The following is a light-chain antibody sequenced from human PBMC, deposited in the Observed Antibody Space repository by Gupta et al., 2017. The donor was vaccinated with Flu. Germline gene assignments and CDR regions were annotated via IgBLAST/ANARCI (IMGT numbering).Light chain of an antibody. CDR2: EVH. J-gene: IGLJ3*02. CDR1: TSDIGDYKY. CDR3: SSYTKINTLL. Sequence: GQSITISCTGATSDIGDYKYVSWYQHHPGKAPKLIIYEVHNRPSGISTRFSGSKSGYTASLTISGLQAEDEAHYYCSSYTKINTLLFGGGTKLTVL. V-gene: IGLV2-14*01.